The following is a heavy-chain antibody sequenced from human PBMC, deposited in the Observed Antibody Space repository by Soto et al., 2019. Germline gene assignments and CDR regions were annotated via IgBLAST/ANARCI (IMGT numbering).Heavy chain of an antibody. V-gene: IGHV4-34*01. CDR3: ARGPRGYRYGHYYYYYMDV. CDR1: GGSFSGYY. CDR2: INHSGST. D-gene: IGHD5-18*01. Sequence: TSETLSLTCAVYGGSFSGYYWSWIRQPPGKGLEWIGEINHSGSTNYNPSLKSRVTISVDTSKNQFSLKLSSVTAADTAVYYCARGPRGYRYGHYYYYYMDVWGKGTTVSVSS. J-gene: IGHJ6*03.